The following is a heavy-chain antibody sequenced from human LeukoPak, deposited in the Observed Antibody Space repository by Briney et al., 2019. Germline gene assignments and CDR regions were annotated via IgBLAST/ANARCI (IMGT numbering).Heavy chain of an antibody. CDR1: GGPISSYY. D-gene: IGHD2-8*01. V-gene: IGHV4-59*01. J-gene: IGHJ4*02. CDR2: IYYSGST. CDR3: ARGNGPPYY. Sequence: SETLSLTCTVSGGPISSYYWSWIRQPPGKGLEWIGYIYYSGSTNYNPSLKSRVTISVDTSKNQFSLKLSSVTAADTAVYYCARGNGPPYYWGQGTLVTVSS.